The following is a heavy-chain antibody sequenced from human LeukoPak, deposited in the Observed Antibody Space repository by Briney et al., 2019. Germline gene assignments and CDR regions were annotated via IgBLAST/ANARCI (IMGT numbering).Heavy chain of an antibody. V-gene: IGHV4-59*12. Sequence: SETLSLTCTVSGGSISSYYWSWIRQPPGKGLEWIGSIYYSGSTYYNPSLKSRVTISLDTSKKQFSLKLSSVTAADTAVYYCARDVEGFGALGYWGQGTLVTVSS. J-gene: IGHJ4*02. CDR2: IYYSGST. CDR3: ARDVEGFGALGY. D-gene: IGHD3-10*01. CDR1: GGSISSYY.